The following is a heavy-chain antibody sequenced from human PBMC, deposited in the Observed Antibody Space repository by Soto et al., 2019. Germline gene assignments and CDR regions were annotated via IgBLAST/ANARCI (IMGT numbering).Heavy chain of an antibody. J-gene: IGHJ4*02. CDR1: GDSLRGFY. CDR3: ARGSGPFDY. V-gene: IGHV4-59*01. Sequence: SLTCTVSGDSLRGFYWSWIRQPPGKGLEWVGYVYYSGSTSYHPSLKSRVTISVDTSKNQFSLKLISVTAADTAVYFCARGSGPFDYWGQGTLVTVSS. CDR2: VYYSGST.